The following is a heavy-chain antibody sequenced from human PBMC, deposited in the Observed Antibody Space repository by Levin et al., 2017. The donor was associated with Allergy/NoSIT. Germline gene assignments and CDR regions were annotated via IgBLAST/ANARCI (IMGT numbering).Heavy chain of an antibody. CDR1: GFTFSSYW. J-gene: IGHJ3*02. D-gene: IGHD5-12*01. V-gene: IGHV3-7*04. Sequence: GESLKISCAASGFTFSSYWMSWVRQAPGKGLEWVANIKEDGSEKYYVGSVKGRFTISRDNAKNSLDLQMNSLRAEDTAVYYCARDRYASIWGQGTMVTVSS. CDR3: ARDRYASI. CDR2: IKEDGSEK.